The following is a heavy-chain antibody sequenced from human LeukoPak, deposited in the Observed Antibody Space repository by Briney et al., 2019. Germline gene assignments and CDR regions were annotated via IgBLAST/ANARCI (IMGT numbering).Heavy chain of an antibody. CDR2: IFYSGST. J-gene: IGHJ4*02. CDR1: GGSISTSNYY. CDR3: ARGRAFFD. V-gene: IGHV4-39*07. D-gene: IGHD3-3*02. Sequence: SETLSLTCTVSGGSISTSNYYWGWIRQPPGKGLEWIGNIFYSGSTNYNPSLKSRVAISRDTSKNQSSLKLSSVTAADTAVYYCARGRAFFDWGQGTLVTVSS.